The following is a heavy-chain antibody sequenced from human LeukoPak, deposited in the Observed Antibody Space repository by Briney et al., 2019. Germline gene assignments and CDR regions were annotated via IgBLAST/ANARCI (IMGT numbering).Heavy chain of an antibody. CDR1: GGSLRSGIYY. CDR3: ARGFGDWGLSWFDP. D-gene: IGHD3-10*01. J-gene: IGHJ5*02. V-gene: IGHV4-61*01. CDR2: IYYSWSA. Sequence: SETLSLTCTVSGGSLRSGIYYWSWIRQPPGKGLEWIRYIYYSWSAKYNPSLKSRVTISVDTSKNQFSLKLTSVTAADTAVYYCARGFGDWGLSWFDPWGQGTLVTVSS.